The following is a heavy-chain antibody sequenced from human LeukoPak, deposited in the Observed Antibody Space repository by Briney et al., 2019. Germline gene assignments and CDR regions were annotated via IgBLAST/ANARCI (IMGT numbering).Heavy chain of an antibody. Sequence: ASVKVSFKASGYTFISYGISWVRQAPGQGLEGMGWIIAYNGNTNYAQKLQGRVTMTTDTSTSTAYMELRSLRSDDTAVYYCARNVGYCSSTSCSYFDYWGQGTLVTVSS. J-gene: IGHJ4*02. CDR3: ARNVGYCSSTSCSYFDY. CDR1: GYTFISYG. CDR2: IIAYNGNT. V-gene: IGHV1-18*01. D-gene: IGHD2-2*01.